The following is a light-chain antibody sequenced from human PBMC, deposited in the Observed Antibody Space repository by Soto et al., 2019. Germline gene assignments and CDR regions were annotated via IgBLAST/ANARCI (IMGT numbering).Light chain of an antibody. CDR2: TDN. Sequence: SVLTQPPSASATPGQTVTISCSGSSSNIGRNTVNWYQQLPGTAPKLLIYTDNQRPSGVPDRFSGSKSGTSASLAISGLQSEDEADYYCAAWDDSLDGSVFGTGTKVTVL. CDR1: SSNIGRNT. CDR3: AAWDDSLDGSV. V-gene: IGLV1-44*01. J-gene: IGLJ1*01.